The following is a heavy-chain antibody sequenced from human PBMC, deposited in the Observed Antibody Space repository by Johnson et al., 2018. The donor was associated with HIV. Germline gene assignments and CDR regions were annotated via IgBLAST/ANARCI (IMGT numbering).Heavy chain of an antibody. V-gene: IGHV3-64*01. CDR2: ISSNGGST. CDR1: GFTFSSYA. Sequence: MQLVESGGGVVQPGGSLRLSCAASGFTFSSYAMHWVRQAPGKGLEYVSAISSNGGSTYYANSVKGRFTISRDNSKNTLYLQMGSLRAEDMAVYYCARGNSTMIVGTSYACDSWGQGTMVTVSS. CDR3: ARGNSTMIVGTSYACDS. J-gene: IGHJ3*02. D-gene: IGHD3-22*01.